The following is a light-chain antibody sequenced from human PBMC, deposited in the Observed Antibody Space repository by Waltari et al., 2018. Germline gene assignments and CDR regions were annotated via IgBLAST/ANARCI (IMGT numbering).Light chain of an antibody. CDR1: SRDVGGYNY. J-gene: IGLJ2*01. Sequence: QSALTQPASVSGSPGQSITIPCTGTSRDVGGYNYVPWYQQHPGKAPKLMIFDVNNRPSGVSNRFSGSKSGNTASLTISGLQAEDEADYYCSAYISSSTLELFGGGTRLTVL. CDR2: DVN. V-gene: IGLV2-14*03. CDR3: SAYISSSTLEL.